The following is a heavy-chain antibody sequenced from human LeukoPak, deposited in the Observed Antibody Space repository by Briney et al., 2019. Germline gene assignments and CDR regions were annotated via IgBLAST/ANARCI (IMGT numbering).Heavy chain of an antibody. CDR2: ITSSSIYI. CDR3: ARSEYSSGWYYFDY. CDR1: GFTFSRYN. V-gene: IGHV3-21*01. Sequence: GGSLRLSCAASGFTFSRYNMNWVRQAPGKGLEWVSSITSSSIYIYYADSVKGRFTISRDNAKNSLYLQMNSLRAEDTAVYYCARSEYSSGWYYFDYWGQGTLVTVSS. D-gene: IGHD6-19*01. J-gene: IGHJ4*02.